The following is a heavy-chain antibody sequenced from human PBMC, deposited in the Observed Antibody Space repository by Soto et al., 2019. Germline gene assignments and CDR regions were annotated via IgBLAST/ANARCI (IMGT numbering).Heavy chain of an antibody. CDR3: ARDQRGYCSGGSCKYYYYYYYMDV. CDR2: INSDGSST. V-gene: IGHV3-74*01. D-gene: IGHD2-15*01. CDR1: GFTFSSYW. Sequence: GGSLRLSCAASGFTFSSYWMHWVRQAPGKGLVWASRINSDGSSTSYADSVKGRFTISRDNAKNTLYLQMNSLRAEDTAVYYCARDQRGYCSGGSCKYYYYYYYMDVWGKGTTVTVSS. J-gene: IGHJ6*03.